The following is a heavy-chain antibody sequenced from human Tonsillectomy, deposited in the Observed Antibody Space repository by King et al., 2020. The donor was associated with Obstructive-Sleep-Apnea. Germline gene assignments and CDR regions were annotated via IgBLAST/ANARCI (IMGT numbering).Heavy chain of an antibody. CDR1: GGSMRGFH. V-gene: IGHV4-59*08. D-gene: IGHD2-2*01. CDR3: ARHEYGVGYAY. J-gene: IGHJ4*02. Sequence: VQLQESGPGLVKPSETLSLTCSVSGGSMRGFHWGWLWQSPGEGLEFLASMYHTGCTTYNPSLLSLVTISIDISKEQFSLNLKSVTAADTALYFCARHEYGVGYAYWGQGTLVTVSS. CDR2: MYHTGCT.